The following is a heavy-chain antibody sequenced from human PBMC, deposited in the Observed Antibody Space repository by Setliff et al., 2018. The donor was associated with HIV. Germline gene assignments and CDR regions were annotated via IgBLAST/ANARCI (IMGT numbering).Heavy chain of an antibody. CDR1: GYTFTNFG. V-gene: IGHV1-18*01. CDR2: ISAYNDNT. Sequence: ASVKVSCKASGYTFTNFGISWVRQAPGQGLEWMGWISAYNDNTNYAQKLQGRVTMTTDTSTSTAYMELRSLRSDDTAVYFCSTSNDFYYGMDVWGQGTTVTVSS. D-gene: IGHD7-27*01. CDR3: STSNDFYYGMDV. J-gene: IGHJ6*02.